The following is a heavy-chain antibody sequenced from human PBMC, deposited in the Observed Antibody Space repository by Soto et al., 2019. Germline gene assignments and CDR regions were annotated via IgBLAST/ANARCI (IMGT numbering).Heavy chain of an antibody. CDR2: IKSETDGGTT. CDR3: TTEELYYYYGMDV. J-gene: IGHJ6*02. Sequence: PWGSLRLSCAASGFTFSNAWMSWVRQAPGKGLEWVGRIKSETDGGTTDYAAPVKGRFTISRDDSKNTLYLQMNSLKTEDTAVYYCTTEELYYYYGMDVWGQGTTVTVSS. CDR1: GFTFSNAW. V-gene: IGHV3-15*01. D-gene: IGHD3-10*01.